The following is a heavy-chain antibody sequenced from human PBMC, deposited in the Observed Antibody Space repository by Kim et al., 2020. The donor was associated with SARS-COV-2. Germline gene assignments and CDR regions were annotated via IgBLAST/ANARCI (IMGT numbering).Heavy chain of an antibody. D-gene: IGHD3-3*01. J-gene: IGHJ6*02. CDR3: ARDRVLRFLESSPYFYYGVDF. CDR1: GFTFSSYS. V-gene: IGHV3-21*01. Sequence: GGSLRLSCAASGFTFSSYSMYWVRQAPGKGLEWVSSISSSSSYIYYADSVKGRFTISRDTAKNSLYLQMNSLRAEDTAVYYCARDRVLRFLESSPYFYYGVDFWGQGTRVTVSS. CDR2: ISSSSSYI.